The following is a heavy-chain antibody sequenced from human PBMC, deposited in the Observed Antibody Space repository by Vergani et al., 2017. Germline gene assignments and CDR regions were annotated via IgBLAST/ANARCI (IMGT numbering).Heavy chain of an antibody. D-gene: IGHD1-1*01. J-gene: IGHJ1*01. Sequence: QVHLVESGGGVVQPGRSLRLSCVVSGFTSSYYGMHGVRPAPGKGLEWVAVISYDGTQKYYADSVKGRFTISRDNSKSTLYLQMNSLSTEDTAVYYCATKSCGTPGCQIGYFREWGQGTLVTVSS. CDR3: ATKSCGTPGCQIGYFRE. V-gene: IGHV3-30*03. CDR2: ISYDGTQK. CDR1: GFTSSYYG.